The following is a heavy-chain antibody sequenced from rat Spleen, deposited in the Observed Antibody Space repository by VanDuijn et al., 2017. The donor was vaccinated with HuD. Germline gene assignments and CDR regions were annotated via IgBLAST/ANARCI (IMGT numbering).Heavy chain of an antibody. CDR1: GFSLSSNG. V-gene: IGHV2-72*01. J-gene: IGHJ3*01. Sequence: QVQLMESGPGLMQPSETLSLTCTVSGFSLSSNGVGWVRQPLGKGLVWMGSIWSTGGTHYNSAVKSRLSISRDTSKSQVFLKMNSLETDDTAIYFCARSYGGYTQHWFAYWGQGTLVTVSS. CDR3: ARSYGGYTQHWFAY. D-gene: IGHD1-11*01. CDR2: IWSTGGT.